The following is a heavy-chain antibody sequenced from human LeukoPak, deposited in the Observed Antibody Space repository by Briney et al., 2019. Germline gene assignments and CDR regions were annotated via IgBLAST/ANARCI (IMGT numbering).Heavy chain of an antibody. J-gene: IGHJ3*02. CDR3: AKSHSLGNAAFDI. CDR1: GFTFSSYG. V-gene: IGHV3-30*02. CDR2: IRYDGSNK. Sequence: TGGSLRLTCAASGFTFSSYGMHWVRQAPGKGLEWVAFIRYDGSNKYYADSVKGRFTISRDNSKNTLYLQMNSLRAEDTAVYYCAKSHSLGNAAFDIWGQGTMVTVSS.